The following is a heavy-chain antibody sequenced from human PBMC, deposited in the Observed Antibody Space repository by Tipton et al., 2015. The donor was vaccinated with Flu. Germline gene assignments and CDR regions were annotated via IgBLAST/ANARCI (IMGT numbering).Heavy chain of an antibody. CDR2: IYTSGST. V-gene: IGHV4-4*07. CDR1: GGSISSYY. Sequence: GLVKPSETLSLTCTVSGGSISSYYWSWIRQPAGKGLEWIGRIYTSGSTNYNPSLKSRVTMSVDTSKNQFSLKLSSATAADTAVYYCARGYCSGGSCPLFDPWGQGTLVTVSS. CDR3: ARGYCSGGSCPLFDP. J-gene: IGHJ5*02. D-gene: IGHD2-15*01.